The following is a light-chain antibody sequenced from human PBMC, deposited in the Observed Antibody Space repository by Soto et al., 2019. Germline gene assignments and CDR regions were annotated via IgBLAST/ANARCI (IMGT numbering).Light chain of an antibody. CDR3: QQYDNRLT. V-gene: IGKV1-33*01. Sequence: DIQMTQSPSSLSASVGDRVTITCQASQDISNYLNWYQQKPGKAPKLLIYDASNLETGVRSRFSGSGSGTYFNYTISSLQPEDIATYYSQQYDNRLTFGGGTKVEIK. CDR2: DAS. CDR1: QDISNY. J-gene: IGKJ4*01.